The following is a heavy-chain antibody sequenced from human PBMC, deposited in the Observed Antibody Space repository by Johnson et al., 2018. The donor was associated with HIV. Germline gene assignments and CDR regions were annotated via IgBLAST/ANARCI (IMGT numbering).Heavy chain of an antibody. V-gene: IGHV3-53*01. Sequence: VQLVESGGGWIQPGGSLRLSCAASGFTVSSNYMSWVRQAPGKGLEWVSIIYGGGSPYSADSVKGRFHISRDNSKNTLYLQMNSLSTEDTAVYYCASLPWGFYTFDIWGQGTMVTVSS. CDR1: GFTVSSNY. CDR3: ASLPWGFYTFDI. J-gene: IGHJ3*02. CDR2: IYGGGSP. D-gene: IGHD2-2*02.